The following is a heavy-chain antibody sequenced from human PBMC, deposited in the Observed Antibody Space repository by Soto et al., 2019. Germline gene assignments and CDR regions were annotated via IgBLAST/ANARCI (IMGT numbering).Heavy chain of an antibody. J-gene: IGHJ4*02. CDR1: GFTFSSYS. CDR2: ISYDGSNK. Sequence: QVQLVESGGGVGQPGRSLRVSCAASGFTFSSYSMHWVRQAPGKGLEWVAVISYDGSNKYYADSVKGRFTISRDNSENTLYLQMNSLRTEETAGYYCARGLQGGSQRGYFDYWGQGTLVTVSS. CDR3: ARGLQGGSQRGYFDY. D-gene: IGHD1-26*01. V-gene: IGHV3-30-3*01.